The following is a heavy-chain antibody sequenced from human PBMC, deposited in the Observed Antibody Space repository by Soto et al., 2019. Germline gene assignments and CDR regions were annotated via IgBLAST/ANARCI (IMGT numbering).Heavy chain of an antibody. Sequence: QVHLVQSGPEVTTPGASVKVSCKASGYTFTTYDISWVRQAPGQGLEWMGWINPNNGDSKYSQKFQGRVSISRDTSASTASMELSSLTSEDTAVYYCARELQGLYYFDYWGQGTLVTVSS. V-gene: IGHV1-3*01. D-gene: IGHD4-4*01. CDR3: ARELQGLYYFDY. CDR1: GYTFTTYD. J-gene: IGHJ4*02. CDR2: INPNNGDS.